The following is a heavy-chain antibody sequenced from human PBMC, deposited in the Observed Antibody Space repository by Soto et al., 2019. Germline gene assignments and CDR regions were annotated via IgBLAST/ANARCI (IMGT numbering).Heavy chain of an antibody. CDR2: MNPNSGNT. CDR3: ARVQSLVVVAAIGY. V-gene: IGHV1-8*01. J-gene: IGHJ4*02. CDR1: GYTFTSYD. Sequence: VKVSCKASGYTFTSYDINWVRQATGQGLEWMGWMNPNSGNTGYAQKFQGRVTMTRNTSISTAYMELSSLRSEDTAVYYCARVQSLVVVAAIGYWGQGTLVTVSS. D-gene: IGHD2-15*01.